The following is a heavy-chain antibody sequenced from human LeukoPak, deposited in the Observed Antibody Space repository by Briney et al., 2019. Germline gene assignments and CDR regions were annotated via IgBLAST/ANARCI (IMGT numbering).Heavy chain of an antibody. V-gene: IGHV3-21*01. CDR1: GFTFSSYS. CDR3: ARVYVGALDY. D-gene: IGHD1-26*01. CDR2: ISSSSSYI. Sequence: GGSLRLSCAASGFTFSSYSMNWVRQAPGKGLEWVSSISSSSSYIYYADSVKGRFTISRDNAKNSLYPQMNSLRVEDTAVYYCARVYVGALDYWGQGTLVTVSS. J-gene: IGHJ4*02.